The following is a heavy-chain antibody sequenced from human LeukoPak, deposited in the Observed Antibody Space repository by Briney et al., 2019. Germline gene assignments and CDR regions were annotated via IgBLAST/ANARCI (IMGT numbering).Heavy chain of an antibody. D-gene: IGHD3-10*01. CDR3: ARLRITMVRGVPVRIFDY. CDR1: GGSFSGYY. J-gene: IGHJ4*02. CDR2: INHSGST. V-gene: IGHV4-34*01. Sequence: SETLSLTCAVYGGSFSGYYWSWIRQPPGKGLEWIGEINHSGSTNYNPSLKSRVTISVDTSKNQFSLKLSSVTAADTAVYYCARLRITMVRGVPVRIFDYWGQGTLVTVSS.